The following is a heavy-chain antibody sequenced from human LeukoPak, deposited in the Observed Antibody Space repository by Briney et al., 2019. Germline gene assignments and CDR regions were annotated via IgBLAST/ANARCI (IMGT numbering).Heavy chain of an antibody. CDR2: IYYTGST. CDR1: GGYLSSSTYY. CDR3: ARDRDGYNFRFDY. V-gene: IGHV4-39*07. Sequence: SETLSLTCTDSGGYLSSSTYYWGWIRQPPGKGLEWIGSIYYTGSTYYNPSLKSRVTISLDTSKNQFSLRLNSVTAADTAVYYCARDRDGYNFRFDYWGQGTLVTVSS. J-gene: IGHJ4*02. D-gene: IGHD5-24*01.